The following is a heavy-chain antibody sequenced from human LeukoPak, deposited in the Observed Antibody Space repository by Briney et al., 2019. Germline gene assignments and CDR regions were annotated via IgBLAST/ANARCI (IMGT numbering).Heavy chain of an antibody. D-gene: IGHD3-10*01. J-gene: IGHJ4*02. CDR2: IIPIFGTA. V-gene: IGHV1-69*13. CDR1: GGTFSSYA. CDR3: ARGLSPESYGSGYYFDY. Sequence: ASVTVSCKASGGTFSSYAISWVRQAPGQGLEWMGGIIPIFGTAKYAQKFQGRVTITADESTSTAYMELSSLRSEDTAVYYCARGLSPESYGSGYYFDYWGQGTLVTVSS.